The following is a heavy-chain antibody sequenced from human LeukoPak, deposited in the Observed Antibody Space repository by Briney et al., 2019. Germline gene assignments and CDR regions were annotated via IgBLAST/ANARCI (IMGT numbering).Heavy chain of an antibody. Sequence: SETLSLTCTVSGGSISSYYWSWIRQSPGEGLEWIGYIHYRGSTNYNPSLKSRVTISVDTSKNQFSLKLSSLTAADAAVYYCARSVLGYSYGLHIDYWGQGTLVTVSS. V-gene: IGHV4-59*01. J-gene: IGHJ4*02. CDR1: GGSISSYY. CDR3: ARSVLGYSYGLHIDY. D-gene: IGHD5-18*01. CDR2: IHYRGST.